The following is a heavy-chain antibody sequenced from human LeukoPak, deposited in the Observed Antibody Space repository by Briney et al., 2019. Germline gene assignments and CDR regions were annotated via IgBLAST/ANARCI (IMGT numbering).Heavy chain of an antibody. V-gene: IGHV4-34*01. CDR2: INHSGST. D-gene: IGHD3-10*01. J-gene: IGHJ5*02. CDR1: GGSFSGYY. Sequence: KPSETLSLTCAVYGGSFSGYYWSWIRQPPGKGLEWIGEINHSGSTNYNPSLKSRVTISVDTSKNQFSLKLSSVTAADTAVYYCARGRSGKYYYDSGSYCKSPKESKYNWFDPWGQGTLVTVSS. CDR3: ARGRSGKYYYDSGSYCKSPKESKYNWFDP.